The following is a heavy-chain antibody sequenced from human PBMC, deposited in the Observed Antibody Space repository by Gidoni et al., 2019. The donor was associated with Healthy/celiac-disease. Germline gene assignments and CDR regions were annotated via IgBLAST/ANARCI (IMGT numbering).Heavy chain of an antibody. Sequence: QVQLVESGGGVVQPGRSLRLSCAAPGFTFSSSAMHWVRQAPGKGLEWVAVISYDGSNKDYSDSVKGRFTISRDNSKNTLYLQMNSLRAEDTAVYYCAKDKGIAVAGTYYYYYYGMDVWGQGTTVTVSS. CDR2: ISYDGSNK. J-gene: IGHJ6*02. V-gene: IGHV3-30-3*01. D-gene: IGHD6-19*01. CDR1: GFTFSSSA. CDR3: AKDKGIAVAGTYYYYYYGMDV.